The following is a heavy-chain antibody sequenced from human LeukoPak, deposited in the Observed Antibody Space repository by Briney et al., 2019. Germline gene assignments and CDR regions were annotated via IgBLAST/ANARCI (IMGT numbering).Heavy chain of an antibody. J-gene: IGHJ3*02. V-gene: IGHV3-30*18. CDR1: GFTFSSYG. Sequence: PGGSLRLSCAASGFTFSSYGIHWVRQAPGKGLEWVAVISYDGSNKYYADSVKGRFTISRDNSKNTLYLQVNSLRAEDTAVYYCAKDAHYSADAFDIWGQGTMVTVSS. CDR3: AKDAHYSADAFDI. CDR2: ISYDGSNK. D-gene: IGHD2-21*01.